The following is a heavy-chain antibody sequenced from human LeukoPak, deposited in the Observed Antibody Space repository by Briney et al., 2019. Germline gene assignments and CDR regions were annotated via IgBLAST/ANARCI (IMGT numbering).Heavy chain of an antibody. CDR2: MNPNSGNT. J-gene: IGHJ4*02. Sequence: ASVKVSCTASGYTFTSYDINWVRQATGQGLEWMGWMNPNSGNTGYAQKFQGRVTMTRNTSISTAYMELSSLKSEDTAVYYCARGTTAVAFLDYWGQGTLVTVSS. CDR3: ARGTTAVAFLDY. V-gene: IGHV1-8*01. CDR1: GYTFTSYD. D-gene: IGHD6-19*01.